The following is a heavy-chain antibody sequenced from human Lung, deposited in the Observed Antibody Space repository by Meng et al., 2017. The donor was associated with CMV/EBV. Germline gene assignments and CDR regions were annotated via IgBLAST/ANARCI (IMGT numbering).Heavy chain of an antibody. V-gene: IGHV3-48*03. Sequence: SCAASGFRFSSYEINWVRQTPGKGLEWVSYISGSGDTTNYADSVKGRFTISRDNAKNSLYLQMNSLRTEDTAVYYCARESGPMGGNYYYGLDVRGQGXTVTVSS. CDR2: ISGSGDTT. D-gene: IGHD3-3*01. CDR1: GFRFSSYE. J-gene: IGHJ6*02. CDR3: ARESGPMGGNYYYGLDV.